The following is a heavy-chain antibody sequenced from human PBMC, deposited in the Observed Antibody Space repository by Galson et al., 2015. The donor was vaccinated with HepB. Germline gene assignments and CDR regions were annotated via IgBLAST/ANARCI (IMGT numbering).Heavy chain of an antibody. CDR1: GFTFDHYW. V-gene: IGHV3-74*01. D-gene: IGHD1-26*01. CDR2: TNADGSDT. J-gene: IGHJ4*02. CDR3: ARDSGSYPFDY. Sequence: SLRLSCAASGFTFDHYWIHWVRHAPGKGLMWVSRTNADGSDTGYADSAEGRFTISRDNAKSVLYLQMDSLTVADTAVYYCARDSGSYPFDYWGQGTLVTVSS.